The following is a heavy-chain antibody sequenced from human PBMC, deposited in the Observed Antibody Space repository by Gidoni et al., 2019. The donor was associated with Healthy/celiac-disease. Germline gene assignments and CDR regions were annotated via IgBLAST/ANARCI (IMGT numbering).Heavy chain of an antibody. CDR2: IYYSGST. CDR3: ARFGYCGGDCYGGPDDY. D-gene: IGHD2-21*02. CDR1: GGSISSGDYY. J-gene: IGHJ4*02. Sequence: QVQLQESGPGLVKPSQTLSLTCTVSGGSISSGDYYWSWIRQPPGKGLEWIGYIYYSGSTYYNPSLKSRVTISVDTSKNQFSLKLSSVTAADTAVYYCARFGYCGGDCYGGPDDYWGQGTLVTVSS. V-gene: IGHV4-30-4*01.